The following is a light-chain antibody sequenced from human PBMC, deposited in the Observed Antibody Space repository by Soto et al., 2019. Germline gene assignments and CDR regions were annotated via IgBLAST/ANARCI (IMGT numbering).Light chain of an antibody. CDR1: QGIRRC. V-gene: IGKV1-6*01. Sequence: AIQMTQSPSSLSASVGDRVTITCRASQGIRRCLGWYQQKPGKAPKLLIYAASSLQSGVPSRFSGSGSGTDFTLTISSLQPADFATSYCLQDYNYPLTFGGGTKVEIK. CDR2: AAS. CDR3: LQDYNYPLT. J-gene: IGKJ4*01.